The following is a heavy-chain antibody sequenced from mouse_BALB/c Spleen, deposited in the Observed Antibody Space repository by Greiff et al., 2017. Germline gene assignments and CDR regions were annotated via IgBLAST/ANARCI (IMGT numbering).Heavy chain of an antibody. CDR2: INSNGGST. V-gene: IGHV5-6-3*01. Sequence: EVHLVESGGGLVQPGGSLKLSCAASGFTFSSYGMSWVRQTPDKRLELVATINSNGGSTYYPDSVKGRFTISRDNAKNTLYLQMSSLKSEDTAMYYCARDRYYGSVLYYAMDYWGQGTSVTVSS. D-gene: IGHD1-1*01. CDR3: ARDRYYGSVLYYAMDY. CDR1: GFTFSSYG. J-gene: IGHJ4*01.